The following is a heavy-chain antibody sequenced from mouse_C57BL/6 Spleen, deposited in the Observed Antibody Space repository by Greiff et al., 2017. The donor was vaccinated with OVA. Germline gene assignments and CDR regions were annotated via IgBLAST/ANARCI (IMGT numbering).Heavy chain of an antibody. CDR1: GYTFTSYW. J-gene: IGHJ3*01. CDR3: AIGIYYDYDEGFAY. CDR2: IHPSDSDT. D-gene: IGHD2-4*01. V-gene: IGHV1-74*01. Sequence: QVQLQQPGAELVKPGASVKVSCKASGYTFTSYWMHWVKQRPGQGLEWIGRIHPSDSDTNYNQKFKGKATLTVDTSSSTAYMQLSSLTSEDSAVYYSAIGIYYDYDEGFAYWGQGTLVTVAA.